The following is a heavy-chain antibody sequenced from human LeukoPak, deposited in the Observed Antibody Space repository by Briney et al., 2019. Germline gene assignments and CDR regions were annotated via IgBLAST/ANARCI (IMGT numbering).Heavy chain of an antibody. Sequence: SETLSLTCTVSGGSISTYYWCWIRQPPGKGLEWIGYIYHSGSTNYNPSLKSRVTLSLDKSKNQFSLKLSSVTAADTAVYYCARHEGDYYDSSGYQYYFDYWGQGTLVTVSS. V-gene: IGHV4-59*08. D-gene: IGHD3-22*01. CDR1: GGSISTYY. CDR3: ARHEGDYYDSSGYQYYFDY. J-gene: IGHJ4*02. CDR2: IYHSGST.